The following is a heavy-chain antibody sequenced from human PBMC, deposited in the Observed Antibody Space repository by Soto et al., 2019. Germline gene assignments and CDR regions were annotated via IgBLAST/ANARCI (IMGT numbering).Heavy chain of an antibody. V-gene: IGHV1-18*01. J-gene: IGHJ6*02. Sequence: SGAEVKKPGASVKVSCKASGYTFTSYGISWVRQAPGQGLEWMGWISAYNGNTNYAQKFQGRVTMTRDTSTSTVYMELSSLRSEDTAVYYCARGPENYGMDVWGQGTTVTVSS. CDR1: GYTFTSYG. CDR2: ISAYNGNT. CDR3: ARGPENYGMDV.